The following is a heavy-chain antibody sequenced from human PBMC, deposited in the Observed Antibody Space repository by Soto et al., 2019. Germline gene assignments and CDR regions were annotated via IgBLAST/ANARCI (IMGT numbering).Heavy chain of an antibody. CDR1: GFTFSSYS. CDR2: ISSSSSYI. CDR3: ARALYGDYGELDY. V-gene: IGHV3-21*01. D-gene: IGHD4-17*01. Sequence: EVQLVESGGGLVKPGGSLRLSCAASGFTFSSYSMNWVRQAPGKELEWVSSISSSSSYIYYADSVKGRFTISRDNAKNSLYLQMNSLRAEDTAVYYCARALYGDYGELDYWGQGTLVTVSS. J-gene: IGHJ4*02.